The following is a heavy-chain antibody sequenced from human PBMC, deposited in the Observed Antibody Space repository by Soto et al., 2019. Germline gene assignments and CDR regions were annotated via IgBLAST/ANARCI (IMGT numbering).Heavy chain of an antibody. CDR2: ISSSGSNI. Sequence: QVQLVESGGTLVKPGGYLRLSCAASGFTFSDYYMGWIRQAPGKGLEWVSYISSSGSNIYYADSVKGRFTISRDNAKNALDLQMNSLRAEDTAVYYCAREDLSLKGLDYWGQGTLVTVSS. J-gene: IGHJ4*02. CDR1: GFTFSDYY. V-gene: IGHV3-11*01. D-gene: IGHD3-16*02. CDR3: AREDLSLKGLDY.